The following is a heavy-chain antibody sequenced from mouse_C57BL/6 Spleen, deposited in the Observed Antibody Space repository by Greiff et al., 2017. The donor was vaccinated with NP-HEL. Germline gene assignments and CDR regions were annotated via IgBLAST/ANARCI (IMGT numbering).Heavy chain of an antibody. CDR2: ISSGSSTI. CDR1: GFTFSDYG. V-gene: IGHV5-17*01. D-gene: IGHD2-5*01. J-gene: IGHJ4*01. CDR3: ARGYYSNYVGYAMDY. Sequence: EVKVVESGGGLVKPGGSLKLSCAASGFTFSDYGMHWVRQAPEKGLEWVAYISSGSSTIYYADTVKGRFTISRNNAKNTLFLQMTSLRSEDTAMYYCARGYYSNYVGYAMDYWGQGTSVTVSS.